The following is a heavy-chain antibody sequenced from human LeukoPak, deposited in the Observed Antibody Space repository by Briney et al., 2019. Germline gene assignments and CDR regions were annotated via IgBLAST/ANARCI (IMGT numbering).Heavy chain of an antibody. Sequence: SETLSLTCTVSGGSISSSSYYWGWIRQPPGKGLEWIGNIYYSGSTYYNPSLKSRVTISIDTSKNQFSLKLSSVTAADTAVYYCARQLRWYEPFDYWGQGTLVTVSS. V-gene: IGHV4-39*07. J-gene: IGHJ4*02. CDR3: ARQLRWYEPFDY. D-gene: IGHD4-23*01. CDR1: GGSISSSSYY. CDR2: IYYSGST.